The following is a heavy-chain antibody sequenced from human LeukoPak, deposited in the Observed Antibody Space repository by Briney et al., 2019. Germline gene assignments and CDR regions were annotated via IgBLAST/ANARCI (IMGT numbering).Heavy chain of an antibody. D-gene: IGHD3-22*01. J-gene: IGHJ3*02. CDR2: ISSSGSTI. CDR1: GFTFSDYY. V-gene: IGHV3-11*01. Sequence: GGSLRLSCAASGFTFSDYYMSWIRQAPGKGLEWVSYISSSGSTIYYADSVKGRFTISRDNAKNSLYLQMNSLRAEDTAVYYCARDQGHYYDSSGLRQRTDAFGIWGQGTMVTVSS. CDR3: ARDQGHYYDSSGLRQRTDAFGI.